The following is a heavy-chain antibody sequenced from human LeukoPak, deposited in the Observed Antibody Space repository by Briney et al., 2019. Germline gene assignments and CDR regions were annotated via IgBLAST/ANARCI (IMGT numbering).Heavy chain of an antibody. CDR3: ASAKNGDYHWWFDP. D-gene: IGHD4-17*01. J-gene: IGHJ5*02. CDR2: IYPRDSGHSDT. CDR1: GYTFTTYW. V-gene: IGHV5-51*01. Sequence: GESLKISCKGSGYTFTTYWIGWVRQMPGKGLEGMGIIYPRDSGHSDTRYSPSFQGQVTISADKSINTAFLQWSSLQASDTAIYYCASAKNGDYHWWFDPWGQGTLVTVSS.